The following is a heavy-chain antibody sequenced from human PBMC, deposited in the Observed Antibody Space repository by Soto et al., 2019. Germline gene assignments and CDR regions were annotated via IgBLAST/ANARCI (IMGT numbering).Heavy chain of an antibody. CDR2: FSAGGDYR. D-gene: IGHD3-22*01. V-gene: IGHV3-23*01. J-gene: IGHJ4*02. CDR3: AREARYDRGVYHYEGIDY. Sequence: EVQLLQSGGGLAQPGGSLTLSCAASGFSFSDYSMNWVRRAPGKGLEWVSAFSAGGDYRHYADSVKGRFTISRDNSKNSLFLQMSSLRAEDTARYYCAREARYDRGVYHYEGIDYWGQGNLVTVSS. CDR1: GFSFSDYS.